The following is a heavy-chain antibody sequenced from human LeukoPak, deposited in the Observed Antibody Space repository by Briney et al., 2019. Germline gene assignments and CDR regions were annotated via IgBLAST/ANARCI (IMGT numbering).Heavy chain of an antibody. CDR3: ARDLCSGGSCYPGFMDY. CDR2: ISAYNGNT. D-gene: IGHD2-15*01. Sequence: ASVKVSCKASGYTFTSYGISWVRQAPEQGLEWMGWISAYNGNTNYAQKLQGRVTMTTDTSTSTAYMELRSLRSDDTAVYYCARDLCSGGSCYPGFMDYWGQGTLVTVSS. CDR1: GYTFTSYG. V-gene: IGHV1-18*01. J-gene: IGHJ4*02.